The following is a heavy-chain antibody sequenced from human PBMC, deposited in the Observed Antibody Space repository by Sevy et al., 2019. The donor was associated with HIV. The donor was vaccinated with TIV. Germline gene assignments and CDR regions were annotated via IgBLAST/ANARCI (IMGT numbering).Heavy chain of an antibody. CDR2: INHSGST. CDR3: ARVALHYYYYGMDV. J-gene: IGHJ6*02. Sequence: SENLSLTCAVYGGSFSGYYWSCIRQPPGKGLEWIGEINHSGSTNYNPSLKSRVTISVDTSKNQFSLKLSSVTASDTAVYYCARVALHYYYYGMDVWGQGRTVTVSS. V-gene: IGHV4-34*01. CDR1: GGSFSGYY.